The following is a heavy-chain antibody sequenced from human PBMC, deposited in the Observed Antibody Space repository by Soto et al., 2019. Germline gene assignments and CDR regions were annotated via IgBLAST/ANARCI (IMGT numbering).Heavy chain of an antibody. V-gene: IGHV3-30*18. Sequence: QVQLVESGGGVVQPGRSLRLSCAASGFTLSSHPIHWVRQAPGKGLDWVAMISSDGSKKDYADSVKGRFSISRDDSKNTVDLEMNSLRAEDSAVYHCAKPIYGHGYGDLWGRGTLVTVSS. CDR3: AKPIYGHGYGDL. CDR2: ISSDGSKK. J-gene: IGHJ2*01. D-gene: IGHD3-3*01. CDR1: GFTLSSHP.